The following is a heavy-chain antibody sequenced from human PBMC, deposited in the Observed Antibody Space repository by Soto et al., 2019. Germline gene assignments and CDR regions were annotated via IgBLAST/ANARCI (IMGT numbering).Heavy chain of an antibody. CDR2: INPSGGST. V-gene: IGHV1-46*01. J-gene: IGHJ5*02. D-gene: IGHD6-13*01. CDR1: GYTFTSYY. Sequence: GASVKVSCKASGYTFTSYYMHWVRQAPGQGLEWMGIINPSGGSTSYAQKFQGRVTMTRDTSTSTVYMELSSLRSEDTAVYYCARDGILAAAGTNDNWFDPWGQGTLVTVSS. CDR3: ARDGILAAAGTNDNWFDP.